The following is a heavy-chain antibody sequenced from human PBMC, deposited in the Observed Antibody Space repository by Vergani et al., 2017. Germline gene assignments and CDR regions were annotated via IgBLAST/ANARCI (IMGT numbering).Heavy chain of an antibody. CDR2: IKQDGSEK. J-gene: IGHJ6*03. V-gene: IGHV3-7*01. CDR3: ASAPTRGFGSPYYMDV. D-gene: IGHD3-10*01. CDR1: GFTFSSYS. Sequence: EVQLVESGGGLVQPGGSLRLSCAASGFTFSSYSMNWVRQAPGKGLEWVANIKQDGSEKYYVDSVKGRFTIARDNAKSSLYLQMNSLRAEDTAVYYCASAPTRGFGSPYYMDVWGKGTTVTVSS.